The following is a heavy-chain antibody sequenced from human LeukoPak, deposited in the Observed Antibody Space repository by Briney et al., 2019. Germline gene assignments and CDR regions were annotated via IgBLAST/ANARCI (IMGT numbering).Heavy chain of an antibody. Sequence: GGSLRLSCAASGFIFSNNWMHWVRQAPGKGLVWVSRINSDGSSTNYADSVKGRFTISRDNSKNTLYLQMSSLRTEDTAVYYCAREPGPDNLTYYYGMDVWGQGTTVTVSS. D-gene: IGHD3-9*01. V-gene: IGHV3-74*01. CDR2: INSDGSST. CDR1: GFIFSNNW. J-gene: IGHJ6*02. CDR3: AREPGPDNLTYYYGMDV.